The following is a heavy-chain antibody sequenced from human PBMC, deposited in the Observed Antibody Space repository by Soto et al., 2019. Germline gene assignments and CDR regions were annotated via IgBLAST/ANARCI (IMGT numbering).Heavy chain of an antibody. CDR3: ARGGKERFRGPGMDV. Sequence: QVQLVQSGAEVRKPGSSVRVSCKASGGRFSTYAFNWVRQAPGQGLEWLGGVITFLGAAVYAQKFQGRVTITADELTTTAYMELSGLRSDDTAVYYCARGGKERFRGPGMDVWGQGTTVTVSS. V-gene: IGHV1-69*01. D-gene: IGHD1-26*01. CDR1: GGRFSTYA. CDR2: VITFLGAA. J-gene: IGHJ6*02.